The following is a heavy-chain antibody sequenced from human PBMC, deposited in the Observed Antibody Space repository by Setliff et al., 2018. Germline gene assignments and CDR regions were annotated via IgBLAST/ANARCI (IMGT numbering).Heavy chain of an antibody. J-gene: IGHJ3*01. CDR2: IYPAYSDT. V-gene: IGHV5-51*01. D-gene: IGHD2-2*01. CDR3: TRHEDRNKCTSSSCYRENDAFDV. Sequence: PGESLKISCQGSGYTFTNYWIGWLRRMPGKGLEWMGIIYPAYSDTRYSPSFQGQVTISADKSISTAYLQWNSLKASDTAIYYCTRHEDRNKCTSSSCYRENDAFDVWGQGAMVTVSS. CDR1: GYTFTNYW.